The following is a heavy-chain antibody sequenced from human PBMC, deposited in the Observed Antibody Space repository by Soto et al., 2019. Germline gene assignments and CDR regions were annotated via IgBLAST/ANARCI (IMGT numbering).Heavy chain of an antibody. CDR2: MNPNSGNT. CDR3: ARGVRTIAAAAVRRYYYYYMDV. CDR1: GYTFTSYD. D-gene: IGHD6-13*01. J-gene: IGHJ6*03. V-gene: IGHV1-8*01. Sequence: ASVKVSCKASGYTFTSYDINWARQATGQGLEWMGWMNPNSGNTGYAQKFQGRVTMTRNTSISTAYMELSSLRSEDTAVYYCARGVRTIAAAAVRRYYYYYMDVWGKGTTVTVSS.